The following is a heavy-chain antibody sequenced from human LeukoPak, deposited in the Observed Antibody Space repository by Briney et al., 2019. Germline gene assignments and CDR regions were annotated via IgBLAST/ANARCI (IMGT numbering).Heavy chain of an antibody. Sequence: SETLSLTCTVSGGSLSSSSYYWGWIRQPPGKGLEWIGSIYYSGSTYYNPSLKSRVTISVDTSKNQFSLKLSSVTAADTAVYYCASPGDGAAFDIWGQGTMVTVSS. CDR1: GGSLSSSSYY. CDR3: ASPGDGAAFDI. D-gene: IGHD4-17*01. CDR2: IYYSGST. J-gene: IGHJ3*02. V-gene: IGHV4-39*01.